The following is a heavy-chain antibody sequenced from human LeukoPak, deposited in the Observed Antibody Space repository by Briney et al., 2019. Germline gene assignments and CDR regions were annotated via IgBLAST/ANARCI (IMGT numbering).Heavy chain of an antibody. D-gene: IGHD6-13*01. CDR1: GFTFSSYA. J-gene: IGHJ4*02. CDR2: ISYDGSNK. V-gene: IGHV3-30-3*01. CDR3: AKDGQLGGSSWFTPYFDY. Sequence: GRSLRLSCAASGFTFSSYAMHWVRQAPGKGLEWVAVISYDGSNKYYADSVKGRFTISRDNSKNTLYLQMSSLRPEDTAVYYCAKDGQLGGSSWFTPYFDYWGQGILVTVSS.